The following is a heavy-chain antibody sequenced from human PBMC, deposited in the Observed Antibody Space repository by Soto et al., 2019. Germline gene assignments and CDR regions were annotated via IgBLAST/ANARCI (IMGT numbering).Heavy chain of an antibody. Sequence: QVTLKESGPALVKPTETLTLTCTVSGFSLTTGKMGVSWIRQPPGKALEWLAHIFSDNERSYSTSLQGRLTISKDTSGSQVVLSMTNVDPVDTATYYCARMKVDSYQFYYAMDVWGQGTPVTVSS. CDR3: ARMKVDSYQFYYAMDV. CDR2: IFSDNER. CDR1: GFSLTTGKMG. V-gene: IGHV2-26*01. J-gene: IGHJ6*02. D-gene: IGHD3-9*01.